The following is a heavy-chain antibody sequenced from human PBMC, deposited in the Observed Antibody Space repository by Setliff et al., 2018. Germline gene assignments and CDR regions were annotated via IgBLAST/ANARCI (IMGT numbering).Heavy chain of an antibody. D-gene: IGHD6-13*01. CDR2: IKQDGSEK. J-gene: IGHJ4*02. CDR3: TTAPLAAASTC. V-gene: IGHV3-7*03. Sequence: PGGSLRLSCAASGFTFSSYWMSWVRQAPGKGLEWVANIKQDGSEKYYVDSVKGRFTISRDNAKNSLYLQMNSLKTEDTAVYYCTTAPLAAASTCWGQGTLVTVSS. CDR1: GFTFSSYW.